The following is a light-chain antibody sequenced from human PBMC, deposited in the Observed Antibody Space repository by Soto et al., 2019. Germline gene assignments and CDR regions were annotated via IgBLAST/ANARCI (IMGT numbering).Light chain of an antibody. CDR3: QQSYSSLLT. Sequence: DIQMTQSPSSLSASVGDRVTITCRASQSISSYLYWYQQKPGKAPKLLIYAASSLQSGVPSRFSGSGSGTDFPLTISSLQPEDFATYYCQQSYSSLLTFGGGTKVEIK. CDR2: AAS. V-gene: IGKV1-39*01. J-gene: IGKJ4*01. CDR1: QSISSY.